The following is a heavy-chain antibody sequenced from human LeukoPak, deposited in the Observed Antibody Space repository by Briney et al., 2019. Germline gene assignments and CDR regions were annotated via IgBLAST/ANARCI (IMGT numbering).Heavy chain of an antibody. CDR2: INPNSGGT. CDR1: GYAFTGYH. Sequence: ASVKVSCKASGYAFTGYHMHWVRQAPGQGLEWMGWINPNSGGTNYAQNFQGRVTMTRDTSISTAYMELNRLRSDDTAVYYCARDPLNYYDSSGGGDYYGMDVWGQGTTVTVSS. J-gene: IGHJ6*02. D-gene: IGHD3-22*01. V-gene: IGHV1-2*02. CDR3: ARDPLNYYDSSGGGDYYGMDV.